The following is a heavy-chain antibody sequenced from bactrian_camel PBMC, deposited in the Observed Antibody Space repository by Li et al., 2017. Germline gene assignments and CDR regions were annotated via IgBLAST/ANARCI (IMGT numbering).Heavy chain of an antibody. CDR1: GFTFGSNGYITW. J-gene: IGHJ6*01. D-gene: IGHD6*01. Sequence: QVQLVESGEGLIQPGGSLKLSCAASGFTFGSNGYITWVMAWVRQAPGKGLEWVSTIYTDGTMTTYSDSVEGRSTFSRDNARNTVDLQMNSLKPEDTAVYYCVRDLASAWYVFDYWGQGTQVTVS. CDR2: IYTDGTMT. V-gene: IGHV3S6*01. CDR3: VRDLASAWYVFDY.